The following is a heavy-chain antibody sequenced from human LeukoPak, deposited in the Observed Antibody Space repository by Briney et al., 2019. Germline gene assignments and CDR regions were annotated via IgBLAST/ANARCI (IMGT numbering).Heavy chain of an antibody. J-gene: IGHJ3*02. D-gene: IGHD3-22*01. CDR1: GFTFSTHA. Sequence: GGSLRLSCVASGFTFSTHAMSWVRQGPGKGLDWVSSISGNAGTTHYAESVKGRFTISRDNSKNTVYLQMNSLRAEDTGVYYCAKDYMIVVGWAFDIWGQGTMVTVSS. CDR2: ISGNAGTT. V-gene: IGHV3-23*01. CDR3: AKDYMIVVGWAFDI.